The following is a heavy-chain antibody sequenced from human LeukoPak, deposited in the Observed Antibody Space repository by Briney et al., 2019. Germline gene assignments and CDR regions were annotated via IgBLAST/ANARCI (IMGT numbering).Heavy chain of an antibody. Sequence: GGSLRLSCAASGFTFSGSAMHWVRQASGKGLEWVGRIRSKTNSYATAYAESVKGRFTISRDDSKNTAYLQMNSLKTEDTAVYYCTRLVDAFDIWGQGTMVTVSS. J-gene: IGHJ3*02. CDR2: IRSKTNSYAT. V-gene: IGHV3-73*01. CDR1: GFTFSGSA. CDR3: TRLVDAFDI.